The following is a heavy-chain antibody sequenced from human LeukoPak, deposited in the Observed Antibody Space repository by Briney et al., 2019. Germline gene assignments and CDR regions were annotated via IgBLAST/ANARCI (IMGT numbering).Heavy chain of an antibody. Sequence: PGGSLRLSCAASGFTFSSYAMSWVRQAPGKGLGWVSTISGGGGSTYYADSVKGRFTISRDNSKNTLYLQMNSLRAEDTAVYYCAKVWEFRGAIVYYFDYWGQGTLVTVSS. CDR1: GFTFSSYA. D-gene: IGHD3-10*01. CDR2: ISGGGGST. CDR3: AKVWEFRGAIVYYFDY. J-gene: IGHJ4*02. V-gene: IGHV3-23*01.